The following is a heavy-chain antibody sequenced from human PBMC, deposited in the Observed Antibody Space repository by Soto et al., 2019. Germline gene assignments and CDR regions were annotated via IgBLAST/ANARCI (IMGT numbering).Heavy chain of an antibody. CDR3: ARGGGSSSSNFDS. CDR1: GFTFRSFT. CDR2: ITSSSGTI. Sequence: GGSQRLSCAASGFTFRSFTMNWVSQAPGKGLEWISYITSSSGTIYYADSVKGRFTISRDNAKNSLYLQMNSLRAEDTAVYYCARGGGSSSSNFDSWGQGTRVTVSS. J-gene: IGHJ4*02. V-gene: IGHV3-48*01. D-gene: IGHD6-6*01.